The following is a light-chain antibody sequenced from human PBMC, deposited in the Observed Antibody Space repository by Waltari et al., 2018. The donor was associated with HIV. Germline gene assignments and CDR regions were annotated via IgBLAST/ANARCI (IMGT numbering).Light chain of an antibody. Sequence: QSLLTKPPSVSGAAGQRVSISRAGNRSNIRAGCHVHWYQQVPETAPKLLIYGDTNRPSGVPDRSSGSKSGTSASLAITGLQAEDEADYYCQSYDSGLSVVFGGGTKLTVL. J-gene: IGLJ3*02. V-gene: IGLV1-40*01. CDR3: QSYDSGLSVV. CDR1: RSNIRAGCH. CDR2: GDT.